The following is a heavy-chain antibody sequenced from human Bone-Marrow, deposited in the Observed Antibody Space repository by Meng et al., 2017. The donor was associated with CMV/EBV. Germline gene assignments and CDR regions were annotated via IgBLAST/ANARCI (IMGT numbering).Heavy chain of an antibody. Sequence: GGSLRLSCAASGFTFGDYAMSWVRQAPGKGLEWVSRINSGGSTYYADSVKGRFTISRDNSKNTLYLQMNSLRAEDTAVYYCARDHVSYDFWSGYYRERYFDYWGQGTLVTVSS. CDR3: ARDHVSYDFWSGYYRERYFDY. J-gene: IGHJ4*02. CDR1: GFTFGDYA. CDR2: INSGGST. D-gene: IGHD3-3*01. V-gene: IGHV3-66*02.